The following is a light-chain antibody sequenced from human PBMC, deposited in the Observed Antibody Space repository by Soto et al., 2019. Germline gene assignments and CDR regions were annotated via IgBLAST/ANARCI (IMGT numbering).Light chain of an antibody. J-gene: IGKJ4*01. CDR2: GAS. CDR1: QSVSNNY. Sequence: ENVLTQSPGTLSLSPGDRASLSCRASQSVSNNYLAWHQQRPGQAPRLLIFGASNRATGVPDRFTGSASGTDFTLTISRLQPEDFALYFCQQYASSPVTFGGGTRWIS. CDR3: QQYASSPVT. V-gene: IGKV3-20*01.